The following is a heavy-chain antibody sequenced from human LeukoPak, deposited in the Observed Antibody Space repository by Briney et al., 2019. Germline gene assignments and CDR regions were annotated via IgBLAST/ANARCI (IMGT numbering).Heavy chain of an antibody. Sequence: GGSLRLSCAASGFAFSSNAMTWVRQASGAGLEGVSGISGSGGSTYYADSVKGRFTISRDNSKNTRYLQMNSLRAEDTAVYYCAKDLTSWNYWGQGTLVTVSS. J-gene: IGHJ4*02. D-gene: IGHD2-2*01. CDR1: GFAFSSNA. CDR2: ISGSGGST. V-gene: IGHV3-23*01. CDR3: AKDLTSWNY.